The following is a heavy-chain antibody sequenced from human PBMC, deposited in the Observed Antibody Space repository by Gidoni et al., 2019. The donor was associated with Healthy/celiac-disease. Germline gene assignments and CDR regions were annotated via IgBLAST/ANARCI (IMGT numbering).Heavy chain of an antibody. Sequence: EVQLVESGGGLVKPGRSLRLSCTASGFTFGDSAMRWFRQAPGMGLEGVRFSRSKAYGGKTEYAASVKGRFTISRDDSKSIAYLQMNSLKTEDTAVYYCTRGGSGYDYYYYYYYMDVWGKGTTVTVSS. J-gene: IGHJ6*03. CDR3: TRGGSGYDYYYYYYYMDV. CDR2: SRSKAYGGKT. V-gene: IGHV3-49*05. CDR1: GFTFGDSA. D-gene: IGHD5-12*01.